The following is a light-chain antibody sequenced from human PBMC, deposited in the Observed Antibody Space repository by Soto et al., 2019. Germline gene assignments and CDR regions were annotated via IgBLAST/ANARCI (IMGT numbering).Light chain of an antibody. J-gene: IGKJ1*01. Sequence: DIQMTQSPSAMSASVGYRVTITCRASQGINDNLAWFQQKPGQVPKRLIYGAFSLQRGVPSRFSGSGSGTEFTLTISSLQPEDFATYYCLQHNTFPWTFGQGTKVDTK. V-gene: IGKV1-17*03. CDR1: QGINDN. CDR3: LQHNTFPWT. CDR2: GAF.